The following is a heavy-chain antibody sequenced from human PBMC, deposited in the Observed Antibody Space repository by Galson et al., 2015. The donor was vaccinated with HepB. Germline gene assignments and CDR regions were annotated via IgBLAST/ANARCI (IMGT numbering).Heavy chain of an antibody. D-gene: IGHD2-8*01. CDR3: ARVWVTAVYAFDI. CDR2: IYYSGST. J-gene: IGHJ4*02. Sequence: TLSLTCTVSGGSISSSSYYWGWIRQPPGKGLEWIGSIYYSGSTYYNPSLKSRVTISVDTSKNQFSLKLSSVTAADTAVYYCARVWVTAVYAFDIWGQGTLVTVSS. V-gene: IGHV4-39*07. CDR1: GGSISSSSYY.